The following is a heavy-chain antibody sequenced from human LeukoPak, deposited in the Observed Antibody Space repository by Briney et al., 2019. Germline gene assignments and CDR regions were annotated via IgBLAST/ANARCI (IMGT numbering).Heavy chain of an antibody. D-gene: IGHD1-7*01. CDR1: KFPFSHPW. J-gene: IGHJ4*02. V-gene: IGHV3-15*01. CDR3: TTGLKTGPTLGIDY. CDR2: IKSKTDGGTT. Sequence: GGSLRLSRAASKFPFSHPWMRRVRQAPGKGLEWVGRIKSKTDGGTTDYAAPVKGRFTLSRDDSNNTLYLQMNSLKTEDTAVYYFTTGLKTGPTLGIDYWGQGTLVTGSS.